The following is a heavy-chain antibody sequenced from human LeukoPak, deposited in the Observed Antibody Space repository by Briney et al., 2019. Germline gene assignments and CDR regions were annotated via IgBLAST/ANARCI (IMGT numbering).Heavy chain of an antibody. V-gene: IGHV3-23*01. D-gene: IGHD3-3*01. CDR2: ISGSGGAT. J-gene: IGHJ3*02. CDR1: GFTFSSYA. Sequence: GGSLRLSCAASGFTFSSYAMSWVRQAPGKGLEWVSAISGSGGATYYADSVKGRFTISRDNSKNTLYLQMNSLRAEDTAVYYYAKVPVFSLTISEVVTDDAFDIWGQGTLVTVSS. CDR3: AKVPVFSLTISEVVTDDAFDI.